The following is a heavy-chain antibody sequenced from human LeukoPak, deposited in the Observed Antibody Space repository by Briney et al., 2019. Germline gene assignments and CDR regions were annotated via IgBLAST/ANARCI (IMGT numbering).Heavy chain of an antibody. Sequence: TGGSLRLSCAASGFTFSSYSMNWVRQAPGKGLEWVSSISSSSSYIYYADSVKGRFTISRDNAKNSLYLQMNSLRAEDTAVYYCASLYYYDLSFDYWGQGTLVTVSS. V-gene: IGHV3-21*01. CDR3: ASLYYYDLSFDY. J-gene: IGHJ4*02. D-gene: IGHD3-22*01. CDR1: GFTFSSYS. CDR2: ISSSSSYI.